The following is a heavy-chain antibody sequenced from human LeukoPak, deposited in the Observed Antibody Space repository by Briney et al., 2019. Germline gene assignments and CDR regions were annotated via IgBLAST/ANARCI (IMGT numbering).Heavy chain of an antibody. CDR2: IYYSGST. Sequence: SETLSLTCTVSGGSISSYYWSWIRQPPGKGLEWIGYIYYSGSTNYNPSLKRRVTISVDTSKNQFSLKLSSVTAADTAVYYCARDKRTYYDFWSGYPYYYYYGMDVWGQGTTVTVSS. CDR1: GGSISSYY. CDR3: ARDKRTYYDFWSGYPYYYYYGMDV. D-gene: IGHD3-3*01. J-gene: IGHJ6*02. V-gene: IGHV4-59*01.